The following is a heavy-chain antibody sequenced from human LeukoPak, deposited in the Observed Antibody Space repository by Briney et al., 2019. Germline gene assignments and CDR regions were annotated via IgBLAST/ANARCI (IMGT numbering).Heavy chain of an antibody. V-gene: IGHV1-18*01. CDR2: ISAYNGNT. D-gene: IGHD2-2*01. CDR3: ARDGWYQLLSGNYYYYYMDV. CDR1: GYTFTSYG. Sequence: ASVKVSCKASGYTFTSYGISWVRQAPGQGLEWMGWISAYNGNTNYAQKLQGRATMTTDTSTSTAYMELRSLRSDDTAVYYCARDGWYQLLSGNYYYYYMDVWGKGTTVTVSS. J-gene: IGHJ6*03.